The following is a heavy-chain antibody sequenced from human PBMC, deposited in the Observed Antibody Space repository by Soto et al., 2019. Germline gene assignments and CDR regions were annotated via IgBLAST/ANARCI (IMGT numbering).Heavy chain of an antibody. CDR2: SSAYNGNT. J-gene: IGHJ5*02. Sequence: QVQLVQSGAEVKKPGASVKVSCKASGYTFTSYGISWVRQAPGQGLEGMGWSSAYNGNTNYAQKLQGRVTMTTDTSKNTASMEVRSLRADDTAVYYCARTSGTSYIGFDPWGQGTLVTVSS. CDR1: GYTFTSYG. CDR3: ARTSGTSYIGFDP. D-gene: IGHD1-26*01. V-gene: IGHV1-18*01.